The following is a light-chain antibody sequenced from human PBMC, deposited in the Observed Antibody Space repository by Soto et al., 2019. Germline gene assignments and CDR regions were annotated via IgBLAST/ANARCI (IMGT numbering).Light chain of an antibody. CDR3: ATWDGSLPGEV. V-gene: IGLV1-51*01. CDR2: DNN. Sequence: QSVLTHSPSVSAAPGQKVTISCSGSSSNIGNNYVSWYQQVPGTAPKLLIYDNNKRPSGIPDRFSGSKSGTSGTLDITGLQTGDEADYYCATWDGSLPGEVFGGGTKLTVL. J-gene: IGLJ2*01. CDR1: SSNIGNNY.